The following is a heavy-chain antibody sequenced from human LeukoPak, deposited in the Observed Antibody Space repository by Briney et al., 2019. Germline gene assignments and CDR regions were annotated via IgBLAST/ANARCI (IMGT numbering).Heavy chain of an antibody. CDR1: GGSISSYY. D-gene: IGHD4-17*01. J-gene: IGHJ4*02. CDR3: ARGDPFGEGFDY. V-gene: IGHV4-59*01. CDR2: IYYSGST. Sequence: SETLSLTSTVSGGSISSYYWSWIRQPPGKGLEWIGYIYYSGSTNYNPSLKSRVTISVDTSKNQFSLKLSSVTAADTAVYYCARGDPFGEGFDYWGQGTLVTVSS.